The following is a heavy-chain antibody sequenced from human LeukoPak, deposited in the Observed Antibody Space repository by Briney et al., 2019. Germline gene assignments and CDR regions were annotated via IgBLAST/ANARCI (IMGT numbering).Heavy chain of an antibody. Sequence: PGGSLRLSCAASGFTFSSYGMHWVRQAPGKGLEWVAFIRYDGSNKYYADSVKGRFTISRDNSKNTLYLQMNSLRAEDTAVYYCAKDLLAMIVVVIPYYLDYWGQGTLVTVSS. CDR3: AKDLLAMIVVVIPYYLDY. D-gene: IGHD3-22*01. V-gene: IGHV3-30*02. J-gene: IGHJ4*02. CDR1: GFTFSSYG. CDR2: IRYDGSNK.